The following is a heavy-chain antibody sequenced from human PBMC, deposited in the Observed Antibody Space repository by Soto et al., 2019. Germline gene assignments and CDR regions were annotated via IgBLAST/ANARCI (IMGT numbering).Heavy chain of an antibody. Sequence: GESLKISCKGSGYSFTSYWIGWVRQMPGKGLEWMGIIYPGDSDTRYSPSFQGQVTISADKSISTAYLQWSSLKASDTAMYYCARQLLTSPGIPTEFDPWGQGTLVTVSS. CDR2: IYPGDSDT. D-gene: IGHD2-2*02. V-gene: IGHV5-51*01. CDR1: GYSFTSYW. CDR3: ARQLLTSPGIPTEFDP. J-gene: IGHJ5*02.